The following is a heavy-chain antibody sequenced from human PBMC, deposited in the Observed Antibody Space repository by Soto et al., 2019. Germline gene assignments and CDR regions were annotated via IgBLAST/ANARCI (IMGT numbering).Heavy chain of an antibody. J-gene: IGHJ4*02. CDR1: GGSISSGRYS. D-gene: IGHD3-10*01. V-gene: IGHV4-30-2*01. CDR2: IYHSGST. CDR3: ARDLLWFGEFYFDY. Sequence: PSETLSLTCAVSGGSISSGRYSWSWIRQPPGKGLEGIGYIYHSGSTYYNPSLKSRVTISVDRSKNQCSLKLSSVTAADTAVYYCARDLLWFGEFYFDYWGQGTLVT.